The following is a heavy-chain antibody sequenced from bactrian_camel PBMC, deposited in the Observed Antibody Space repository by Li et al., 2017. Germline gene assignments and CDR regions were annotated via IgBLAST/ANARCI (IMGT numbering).Heavy chain of an antibody. D-gene: IGHD5*01. V-gene: IGHV3S54*01. Sequence: QVQLVESGGGSVQAGGSLTLSCAASGNIFNTHCVAWFRQAPGKEREGVAVIYTDGVTIYYDDSVKGRFTISRDNAKNTVYLQMKSLLPEDTAMYYCAEDRFACLKGPNSRLDRNEYRLWGQGTQVTVS. CDR2: IYTDGVTI. J-gene: IGHJ4*01. CDR3: AEDRFACLKGPNSRLDRNEYRL. CDR1: GNIFNTHC.